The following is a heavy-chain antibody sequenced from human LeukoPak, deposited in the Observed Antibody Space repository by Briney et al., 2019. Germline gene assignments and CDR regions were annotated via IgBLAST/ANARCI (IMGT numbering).Heavy chain of an antibody. D-gene: IGHD3-16*01. J-gene: IGHJ3*02. CDR1: GYTFTSYD. CDR2: MNPNSGNT. CDR3: ARWGLPYAFDI. V-gene: IGHV1-8*03. Sequence: ASVNVSCKASGYTFTSYDINWVRQATGQGLEWMGWMNPNSGNTGYAQKFQGRVTITRNTSISTAYMELSSLRSEDTAVYYCARWGLPYAFDIWGQGTMVTVSS.